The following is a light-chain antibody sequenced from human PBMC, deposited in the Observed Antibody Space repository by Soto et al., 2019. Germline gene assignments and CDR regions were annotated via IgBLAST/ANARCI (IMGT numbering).Light chain of an antibody. CDR2: EVS. CDR3: SSFTTSTTYV. Sequence: VLTQPDSVSGSPVQSITISCTGTSSDVGGYNSVSWYQQHPGKAPKLMIYEVSRRPSGVSNRFSGSKSANTASLTISGLQAEDEADYYCSSFTTSTTYVFGTGTKVTVL. V-gene: IGLV2-14*03. CDR1: SSDVGGYNS. J-gene: IGLJ1*01.